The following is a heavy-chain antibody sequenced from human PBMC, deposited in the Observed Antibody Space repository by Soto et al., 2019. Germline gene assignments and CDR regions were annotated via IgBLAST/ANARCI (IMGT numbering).Heavy chain of an antibody. J-gene: IGHJ4*02. D-gene: IGHD2-2*01. CDR3: AKDIIALLPAAMGSHIGC. CDR1: GFTFSSYG. CDR2: ISYDGSNK. V-gene: IGHV3-30*18. Sequence: QVQLVESGGGVVQPGRSLRLSCAASGFTFSSYGMHWVRQAPGKGLEWVAVISYDGSNKYYADSVKGRFTISRDNSKNTLYLQINSLRADDTAVYYCAKDIIALLPAAMGSHIGCWGQGTLVTVSS.